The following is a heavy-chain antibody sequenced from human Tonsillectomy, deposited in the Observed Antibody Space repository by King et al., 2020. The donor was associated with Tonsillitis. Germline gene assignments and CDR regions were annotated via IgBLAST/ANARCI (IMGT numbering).Heavy chain of an antibody. CDR1: GGSISGSDQF. CDR3: ARYVSGSFDY. D-gene: IGHD1-26*01. J-gene: IGHJ4*02. Sequence: QLQESGPGVVKPSETLSLTCTVSGGSISGSDQFCAWIRQPPGKGLEWIGYMYYSVTIFYNPSLKSRITISGGTSENRFSLQLSSVSAADTAVYFCARYVSGSFDYWGQGALVTVSS. V-gene: IGHV4-39*01. CDR2: MYYSVTI.